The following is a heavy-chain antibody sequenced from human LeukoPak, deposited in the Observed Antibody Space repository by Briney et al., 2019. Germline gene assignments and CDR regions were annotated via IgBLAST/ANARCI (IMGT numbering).Heavy chain of an antibody. D-gene: IGHD2-2*01. CDR1: GYSFTSYW. Sequence: KVGESLKISCKGSGYSFTSYWIGWVRQMPGKGLEWMGIIYPGDSDTRYSPSFQGRVTISADKSISTAYLQWGSLKASDTAMYYCARGREGYCSSTSCYAGWAQYNWFDSWGQGTLVTVSS. CDR2: IYPGDSDT. V-gene: IGHV5-51*01. J-gene: IGHJ5*01. CDR3: ARGREGYCSSTSCYAGWAQYNWFDS.